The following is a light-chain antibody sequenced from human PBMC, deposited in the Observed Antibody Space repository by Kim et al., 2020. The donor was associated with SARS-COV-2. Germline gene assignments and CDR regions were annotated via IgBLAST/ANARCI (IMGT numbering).Light chain of an antibody. Sequence: DIQMTQSPSSLSASVGDRVTITCQASQDISNYLNWYQQKPGKAPKLLIYDASNLETGVPSRFSGSGSGTDFTFTISSLQPEDIATYYCQQYDNPWLTLGGGTKVDIK. J-gene: IGKJ4*01. CDR3: QQYDNPWLT. CDR2: DAS. CDR1: QDISNY. V-gene: IGKV1-33*01.